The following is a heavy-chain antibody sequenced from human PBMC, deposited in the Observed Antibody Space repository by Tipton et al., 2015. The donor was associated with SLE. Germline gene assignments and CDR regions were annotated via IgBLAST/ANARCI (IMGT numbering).Heavy chain of an antibody. V-gene: IGHV3-23*03. CDR3: AVGVSGSYGGLLDY. D-gene: IGHD1-26*01. CDR2: IYSGGST. CDR1: GFTFSSYA. Sequence: SLRLSCAASGFTFSSYAMSWVRQAPGKGLEWVSVIYSGGSTYYADSVKGRFTISRDNSKNTLYLQMNSLRAEDTAVYYCAVGVSGSYGGLLDYWGQGTLVTVSS. J-gene: IGHJ4*02.